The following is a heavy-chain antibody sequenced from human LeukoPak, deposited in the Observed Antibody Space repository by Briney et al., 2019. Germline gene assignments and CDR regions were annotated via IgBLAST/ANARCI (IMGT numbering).Heavy chain of an antibody. J-gene: IGHJ4*02. CDR1: GGSVSGYY. Sequence: TSETLSLTCVVSGGSVSGYYWGWIRQPPGRGLEWIGYAYYSGSTNYNLSFKSRITISVDTSRNQFSLQLSSVTAADTAVYYCARIHRYCSGGACYVLDNWGQGTLVAVSS. CDR3: ARIHRYCSGGACYVLDN. V-gene: IGHV4-59*02. CDR2: AYYSGST. D-gene: IGHD2-15*01.